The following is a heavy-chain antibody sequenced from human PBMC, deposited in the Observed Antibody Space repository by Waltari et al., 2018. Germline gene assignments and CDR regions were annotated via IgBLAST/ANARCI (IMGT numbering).Heavy chain of an antibody. Sequence: QVQLVQSGAEVKKPGASVKVSCKASGYTFTGYYIHWVRQAPGQGLEWMGWINPNIGGTNYAQKFQGRVTMTRDTSISTAYMELSRLRSDDTAVFYCARDPGSIVVLVAATYFDYWGQGTLVTVSS. CDR2: INPNIGGT. CDR1: GYTFTGYY. J-gene: IGHJ4*02. V-gene: IGHV1-2*02. D-gene: IGHD2-15*01. CDR3: ARDPGSIVVLVAATYFDY.